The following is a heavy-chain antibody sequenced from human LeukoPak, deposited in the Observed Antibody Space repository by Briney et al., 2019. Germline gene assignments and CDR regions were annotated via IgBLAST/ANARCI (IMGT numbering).Heavy chain of an antibody. CDR2: INHSGST. J-gene: IGHJ4*02. CDR3: ARGRGFLEWLSNPFDY. D-gene: IGHD3-3*01. V-gene: IGHV4-34*01. CDR1: GGSFSGCY. Sequence: SETLSLTCAVYGGSFSGCYWSWIRQPPGKGLEWIGEINHSGSTNYNPSLKSRVTISVDTSKNQFSLKLSSVTAADTAVYYCARGRGFLEWLSNPFDYWGQGTLVTVSS.